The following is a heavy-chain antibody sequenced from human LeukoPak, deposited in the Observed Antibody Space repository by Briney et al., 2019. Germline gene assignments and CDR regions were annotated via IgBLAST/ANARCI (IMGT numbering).Heavy chain of an antibody. Sequence: GRSLRLSCAASGFTVINYGIHWVRQAPGKGLEWVAVIWYDGTDKYYADSVKGRFTISRDNSKNTLYLQMNSLRGEDTAVYYCARDGRAVNPFNAFDIWGQGTVVTVSS. D-gene: IGHD4-17*01. CDR2: IWYDGTDK. CDR3: ARDGRAVNPFNAFDI. CDR1: GFTVINYG. J-gene: IGHJ3*02. V-gene: IGHV3-33*01.